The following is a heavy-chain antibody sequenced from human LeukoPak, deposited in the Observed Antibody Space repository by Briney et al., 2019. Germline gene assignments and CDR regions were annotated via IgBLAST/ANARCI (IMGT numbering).Heavy chain of an antibody. Sequence: SETLSLTCTVSGGXISSYYWSWIRQPPGKGLEWIGYIYYSGSTNYNPSLKSRVTISVDTSKNQFSLKLSSVTAADTAVYYCARVMREWSSDAFDIWGQGTVVTVSS. J-gene: IGHJ3*02. CDR2: IYYSGST. CDR3: ARVMREWSSDAFDI. CDR1: GGXISSYY. V-gene: IGHV4-59*01. D-gene: IGHD3-3*01.